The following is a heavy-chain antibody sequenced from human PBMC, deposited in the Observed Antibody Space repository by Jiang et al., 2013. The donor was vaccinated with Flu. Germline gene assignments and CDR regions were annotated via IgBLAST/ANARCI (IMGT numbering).Heavy chain of an antibody. Sequence: KPTQTLTLTCTFSGFSLSTSGMCVSWIRQPPGKALEWLALIDWDDDKYYSTSLKTRLTISKDTSKNQVVLTMTNMDPVDTATYYCARASYGSGTRHFDYWGQGTLVTVSS. CDR2: IDWDDDK. CDR3: ARASYGSGTRHFDY. J-gene: IGHJ4*02. D-gene: IGHD3-10*01. CDR1: GFSLSTSGMC. V-gene: IGHV2-70*01.